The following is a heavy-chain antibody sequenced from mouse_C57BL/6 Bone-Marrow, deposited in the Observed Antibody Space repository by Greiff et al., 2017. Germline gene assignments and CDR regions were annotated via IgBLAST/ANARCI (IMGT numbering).Heavy chain of an antibody. CDR3: ARRRKLGQSLYYAMDY. CDR1: GYTFTDYN. D-gene: IGHD4-1*01. V-gene: IGHV1-18*01. CDR2: INPNNGGT. J-gene: IGHJ4*01. Sequence: EVQLQQSGPELVKPGASVKIPCKASGYTFTDYNMDWVKQSHGKSLEWIGDINPNNGGTIYNQKFKGKATLTVDKSSSTAYMELRSLTSEDTAVYYCARRRKLGQSLYYAMDYWGQGTSVTVSS.